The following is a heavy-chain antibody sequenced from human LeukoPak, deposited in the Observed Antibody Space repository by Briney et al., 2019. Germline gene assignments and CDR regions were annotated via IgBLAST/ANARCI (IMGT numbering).Heavy chain of an antibody. D-gene: IGHD6-13*01. J-gene: IGHJ4*02. CDR3: ARQGRQQLVPEFDY. Sequence: SETRSLTCSVSGGSISSYYWTWIRQPAGKGLEWIGRIYSTGSTNYNPSLKSRVTISLDTSKNQFSLKLSSVTAADTAVYFCARQGRQQLVPEFDYCGQRTLVTVSS. CDR1: GGSISSYY. V-gene: IGHV4-4*07. CDR2: IYSTGST.